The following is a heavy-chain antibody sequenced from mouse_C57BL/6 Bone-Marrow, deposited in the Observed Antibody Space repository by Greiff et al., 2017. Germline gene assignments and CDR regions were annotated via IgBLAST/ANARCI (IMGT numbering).Heavy chain of an antibody. CDR1: GFTFSDYY. J-gene: IGHJ1*03. CDR2: INYDGSST. CDR3: ARDRHYGSSYGYFDV. D-gene: IGHD1-1*01. V-gene: IGHV5-16*01. Sequence: EVHLVESEGGLVQPGSSMKLSCTASGFTFSDYYMAWVRQVPEKGLEWVANINYDGSSTYYLDSLKSRFIISRDNAKNILYLQMSSLKSEDTATYYCARDRHYGSSYGYFDVWGTGTTVTVSS.